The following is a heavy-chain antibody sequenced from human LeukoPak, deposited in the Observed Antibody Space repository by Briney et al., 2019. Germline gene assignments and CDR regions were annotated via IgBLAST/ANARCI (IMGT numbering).Heavy chain of an antibody. D-gene: IGHD5-18*01. CDR3: ARFAGGMVRDAFDI. CDR2: MNPNSGNT. J-gene: IGHJ3*02. CDR1: GCTFTSYD. Sequence: ASVKVSCKASGCTFTSYDINWVRQATGQGLEWMGWMNPNSGNTGYAQKFQGRVTMTRNTSISTAYMELSSLRSEDTAVYYCARFAGGMVRDAFDIWGQGTMVTVSS. V-gene: IGHV1-8*01.